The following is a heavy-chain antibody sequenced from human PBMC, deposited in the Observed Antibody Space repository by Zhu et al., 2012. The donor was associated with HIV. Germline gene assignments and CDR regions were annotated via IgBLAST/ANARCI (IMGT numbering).Heavy chain of an antibody. D-gene: IGHD6-19*01. CDR3: ATYSSSGWYYFDY. CDR2: IYHSGST. J-gene: IGHJ4*02. CDR1: GYSISSGYY. Sequence: QVQLQESGPGLVKPSETLSLTCAVSGYSISSGYYWGWIRQPPGKGLEWIGSIYHSGSTYYNPSLKSRVTISVDTSKNQFPLKLSSVTAADTAVYYCATYSSSGWYYFDYWGQGTLVHRLL. V-gene: IGHV4-38-2*01.